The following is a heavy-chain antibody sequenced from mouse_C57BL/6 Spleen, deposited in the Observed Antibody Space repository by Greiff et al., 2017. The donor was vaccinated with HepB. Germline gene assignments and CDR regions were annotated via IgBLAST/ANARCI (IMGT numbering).Heavy chain of an antibody. CDR2: ISDGGSYT. CDR1: GFTFSSYA. D-gene: IGHD1-1*01. V-gene: IGHV5-4*03. Sequence: EVKLVESGGGLVKPGGSLKLSCAASGFTFSSYAMSWVRQTPEKRLEWVATISDGGSYTYYPDNVKGRFTISRDNAKNNLYLQMRHLKSEDTAMYYCARGGYGSSYDWYFDVWGTGTTVTVSS. J-gene: IGHJ1*03. CDR3: ARGGYGSSYDWYFDV.